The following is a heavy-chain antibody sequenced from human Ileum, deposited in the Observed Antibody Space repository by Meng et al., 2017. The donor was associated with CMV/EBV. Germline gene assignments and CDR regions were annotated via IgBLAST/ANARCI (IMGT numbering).Heavy chain of an antibody. CDR1: GVSTGSSF. CDR2: SHTSGTT. V-gene: IGHV4-4*07. D-gene: IGHD2-2*01. CDR3: AKEKSSCTSSTCYGIDS. J-gene: IGHJ4*02. Sequence: VQRQVPGQGLVRGSVTLSRTCTVSGVSTGSSFCGWIRQSAGKGLERVGRSHTSGTTNYNPTHNSRLTLSLDTSKDQFSLKLTSVTAADTAVYYCAKEKSSCTSSTCYGIDSWGQGTLVTVSS.